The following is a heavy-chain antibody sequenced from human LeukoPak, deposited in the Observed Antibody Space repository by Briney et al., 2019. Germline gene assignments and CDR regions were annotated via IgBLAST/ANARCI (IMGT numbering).Heavy chain of an antibody. CDR1: GYTFTSYY. J-gene: IGHJ3*02. CDR3: ARAKGNCYDSSGYPRSDAFDI. Sequence: ASVKVSCKASGYTFTSYYMHWVRQAPGQGLEWMGIINPSGGSTSYAQKFQGRVTMTWDMSTSTVYMELSSLRSEDTAVYYCARAKGNCYDSSGYPRSDAFDIWGQGTMVTVSS. V-gene: IGHV1-46*01. CDR2: INPSGGST. D-gene: IGHD3-22*01.